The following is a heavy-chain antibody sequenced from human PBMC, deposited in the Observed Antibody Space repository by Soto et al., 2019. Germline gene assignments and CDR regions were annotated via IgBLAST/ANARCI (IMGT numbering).Heavy chain of an antibody. CDR2: IYHSGST. Sequence: QVQLQESGPGLVKPSGTRPLTCAVPSGSIRIINCWSGVRQPPGKGLEWIGEIYHSGSTNYNPSLKSRVTISVDKSKNQFSLKLSSVTAADTAVYYCARGVKARWTDWGQGTLVTVSS. CDR1: SGSIRIINC. V-gene: IGHV4-4*02. J-gene: IGHJ4*02. D-gene: IGHD1-1*01. CDR3: ARGVKARWTD.